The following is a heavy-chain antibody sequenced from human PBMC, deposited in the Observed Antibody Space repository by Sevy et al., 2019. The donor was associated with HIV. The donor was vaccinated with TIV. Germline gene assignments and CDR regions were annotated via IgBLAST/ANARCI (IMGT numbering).Heavy chain of an antibody. V-gene: IGHV4-34*01. J-gene: IGHJ5*02. CDR1: GGSFSGYY. CDR3: ARVKRGHNWNYGWFDP. CDR2: INHSGST. Sequence: SETLSLTCAVYGGSFSGYYWSWIRQPPGKGLEWIGEINHSGSTNYNPSLKSRVTISVDTSKNQFSLKLSSVTAADTAVYYCARVKRGHNWNYGWFDPWGQGTLVTVSS. D-gene: IGHD1-7*01.